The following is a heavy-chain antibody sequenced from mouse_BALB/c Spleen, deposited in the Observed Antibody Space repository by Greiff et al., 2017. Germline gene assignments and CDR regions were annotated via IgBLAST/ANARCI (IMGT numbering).Heavy chain of an antibody. CDR2: IYPGDGST. CDR1: GYTFTSYY. J-gene: IGHJ4*01. CDR3: ARGGSYAMDY. Sequence: QVQLLQSGPGLVKPGASLKLSCTASGYTFTSYYIHWVQQRPGQGLEWIGWIYPGDGSTKYNEKFKGMTTVTADKSSSTAYMLLSSLTSEDSASYFCARGGSYAMDYWGQGTTVTVSS. V-gene: IGHV1S56*01.